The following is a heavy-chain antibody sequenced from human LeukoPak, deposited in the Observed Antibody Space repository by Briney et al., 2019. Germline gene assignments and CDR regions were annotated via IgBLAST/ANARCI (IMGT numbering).Heavy chain of an antibody. CDR3: ARGSAFPPYYFDY. Sequence: ASVKVSCKASGYTFTGYYMHWVRQAPGQGLEWMGWISAYNGNTNYAQNLLGRVTMTTDTSTSTAYMELRSLRSDDTAVYYCARGSAFPPYYFDYWGQGTLVTVSS. J-gene: IGHJ4*02. CDR1: GYTFTGYY. CDR2: ISAYNGNT. D-gene: IGHD3-16*01. V-gene: IGHV1-18*04.